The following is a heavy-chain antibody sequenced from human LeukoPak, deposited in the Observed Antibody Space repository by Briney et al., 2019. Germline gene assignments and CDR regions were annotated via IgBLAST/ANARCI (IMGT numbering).Heavy chain of an antibody. D-gene: IGHD5-18*01. CDR3: ARHLSGVTGYSYGRGIDY. CDR1: GFTFSSYE. J-gene: IGHJ4*02. V-gene: IGHV3-48*03. Sequence: TGGSLRLSCAASGFTFSSYEMNWVRQAPGKGLEWVSYISSSGSTIYYADSVKGRFTISRDNAKKSLYLQMKSLRAEDTAVYYCARHLSGVTGYSYGRGIDYWGQGTLVTVSS. CDR2: ISSSGSTI.